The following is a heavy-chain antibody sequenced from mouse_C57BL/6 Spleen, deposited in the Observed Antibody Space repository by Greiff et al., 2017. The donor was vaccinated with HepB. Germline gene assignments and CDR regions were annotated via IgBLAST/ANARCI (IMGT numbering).Heavy chain of an antibody. CDR1: GYTFTSYT. J-gene: IGHJ2*01. CDR2: INPTSGYT. V-gene: IGHV1-4*01. D-gene: IGHD1-1*01. Sequence: QVQLQQSGAELVIPGASVKMSCKASGYTFTSYTMPWVKQRPGQGLEWIGYINPTSGYTKYNQKFKDKSTLTADKSSSTAYMQLSSLTSEDSAVYYSARNCNGSSPHFDDWGQGTTLTVSS. CDR3: ARNCNGSSPHFDD.